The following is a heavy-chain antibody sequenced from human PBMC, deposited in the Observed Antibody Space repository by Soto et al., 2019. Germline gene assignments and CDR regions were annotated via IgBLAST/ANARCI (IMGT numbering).Heavy chain of an antibody. J-gene: IGHJ4*02. V-gene: IGHV1-18*04. Sequence: ASVKVSCKASGYTFTTYSYSWVRQAPGQGLEWMGWITPYNGDTHYAQKFQGRVTMTTDTSTSTAYMELRSLRSDDTALYYCARDETHHLDYWGQGALVTSPQ. CDR3: ARDETHHLDY. CDR1: GYTFTTYS. CDR2: ITPYNGDT.